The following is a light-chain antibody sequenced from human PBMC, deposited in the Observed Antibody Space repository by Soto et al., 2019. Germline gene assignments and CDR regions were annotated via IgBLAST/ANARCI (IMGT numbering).Light chain of an antibody. J-gene: IGKJ1*01. CDR1: QSVSSN. CDR3: QQRSNWPPVT. Sequence: ELVMTQSPATLSLSPGEGATLSCRASQSVSSNLAWYQQKPRQAPRLLIYGAYTRATGIPARFSGTGSGTDFTPTISSLEPEDVAVYYCQQRSNWPPVTFGQGTKVDI. V-gene: IGKV3-15*01. CDR2: GAY.